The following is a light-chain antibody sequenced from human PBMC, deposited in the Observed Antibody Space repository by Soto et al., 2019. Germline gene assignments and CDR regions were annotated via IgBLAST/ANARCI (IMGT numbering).Light chain of an antibody. V-gene: IGKV1-5*01. Sequence: DIQMTQSPSTLAASVGDTVTMTCRSSSKWFAWYQKKPGKAPKLLIYDVSNLESGVPPRFSGSTSGAESTLSMPGLQPYDLGTYYWQHTTHFTFGQGTKVEIK. CDR2: DVS. CDR1: SSSKW. J-gene: IGKJ2*01. CDR3: QHTTHFT.